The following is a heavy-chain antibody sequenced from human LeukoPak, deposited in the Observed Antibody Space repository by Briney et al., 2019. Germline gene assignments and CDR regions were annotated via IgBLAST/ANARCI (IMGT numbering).Heavy chain of an antibody. CDR2: ISSSSSYI. CDR1: GFTFSSYS. CDR3: AREGYCSGGSCYDY. Sequence: GGSLRLSCAASGFTFSSYSMNWVRQAPGKGLEWVSSISSSSSYIYYADSVKGRFTISRDNAKNSLYLQMNSLRAEDTAVYYCAREGYCSGGSCYDYWGQGTLVTVSS. J-gene: IGHJ4*02. V-gene: IGHV3-21*01. D-gene: IGHD2-15*01.